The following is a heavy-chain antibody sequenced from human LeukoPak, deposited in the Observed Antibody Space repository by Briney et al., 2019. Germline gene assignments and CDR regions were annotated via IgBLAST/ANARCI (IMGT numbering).Heavy chain of an antibody. CDR1: GFTFTNYG. CDR3: AKDLSGAFDY. J-gene: IGHJ4*02. CDR2: INSDGRST. Sequence: GGSLRLSXVASGFTFTNYGMMWVRQAPGKGLVWVSYINSDGRSTTYADSVKGRFTISRDNAKNTLYLQMNSLRAEDTAVYYCAKDLSGAFDYWGPGTLDTVSS. V-gene: IGHV3-74*01. D-gene: IGHD3-10*01.